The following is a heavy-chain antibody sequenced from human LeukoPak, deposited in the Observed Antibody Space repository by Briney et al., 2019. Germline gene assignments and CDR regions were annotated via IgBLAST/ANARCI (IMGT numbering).Heavy chain of an antibody. Sequence: PGGSLRLSCVASGFRFSSDNMNWGRQAPGKGLEWVSSISGGSTYIDYADSVKGRFTISRDNAKNSLFLQMNSLRGEDTALYYCARDKGFFSGMDVWGQGTTVTVSS. CDR3: ARDKGFFSGMDV. D-gene: IGHD3-3*01. CDR1: GFRFSSDN. V-gene: IGHV3-21*01. J-gene: IGHJ6*02. CDR2: ISGGSTYI.